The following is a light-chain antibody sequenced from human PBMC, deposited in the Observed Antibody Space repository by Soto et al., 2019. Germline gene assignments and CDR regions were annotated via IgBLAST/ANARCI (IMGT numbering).Light chain of an antibody. CDR1: QSISSW. Sequence: DIQMTQSPSTLAASVGYRFTITCRASQSISSWLAWYQQKPGKAPKLLIYDASSLESGVPSRFSGSGPGTEFTLTISSLQPDDFATYYCQQYNSYSITFGQGTRLEI. CDR2: DAS. CDR3: QQYNSYSIT. J-gene: IGKJ5*01. V-gene: IGKV1-5*01.